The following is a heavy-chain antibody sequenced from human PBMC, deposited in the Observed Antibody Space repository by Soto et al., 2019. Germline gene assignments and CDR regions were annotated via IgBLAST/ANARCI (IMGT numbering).Heavy chain of an antibody. CDR3: AREQAKGGYYYYGIDV. CDR2: IYYSGST. V-gene: IGHV4-59*08. Sequence: SETLSLTCTVSGGSISSYYWSWIRQPPGKGLEWIGYIYYSGSTNYNPSLKSRVTISVDTSKNQFSLKLSSVTAADTAVYYCAREQAKGGYYYYGIDVWGQGTKVTVSS. D-gene: IGHD1-26*01. J-gene: IGHJ6*02. CDR1: GGSISSYY.